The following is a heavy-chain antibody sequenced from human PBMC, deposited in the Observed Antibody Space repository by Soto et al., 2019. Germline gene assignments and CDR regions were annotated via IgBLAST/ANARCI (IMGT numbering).Heavy chain of an antibody. D-gene: IGHD3-9*01. CDR2: IFPRGAT. V-gene: IGHV3-23*04. J-gene: IGHJ4*02. CDR3: TKDRQADGILSFDY. CDR1: GFIFSTYT. Sequence: EVQLVESGGHLVQPGGSLRLSCAASGFIFSTYTFNWVRQAPGKGLEWVSGIFPRGATFYADSVKGWFTISRDSSQNSVFLKMNSLRDEDTAIYYCTKDRQADGILSFDYWGQGLLVTVSS.